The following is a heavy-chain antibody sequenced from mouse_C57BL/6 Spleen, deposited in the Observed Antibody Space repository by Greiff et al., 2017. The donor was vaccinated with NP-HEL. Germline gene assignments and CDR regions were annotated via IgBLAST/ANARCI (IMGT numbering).Heavy chain of an antibody. CDR1: GYSITSGYY. J-gene: IGHJ3*01. CDR3: AREEYYVKWFAY. V-gene: IGHV3-6*01. CDR2: ISYDGSN. D-gene: IGHD1-1*01. Sequence: EVQLKESGPGLVKPSQSLSLTCSVTGYSITSGYYWNWIRQFPGNKLEWMGYISYDGSNNYNPSLKNRISITRDTSKNQFFLKLNSVTTEDTATYYCAREEYYVKWFAYWGQGTLVTVSA.